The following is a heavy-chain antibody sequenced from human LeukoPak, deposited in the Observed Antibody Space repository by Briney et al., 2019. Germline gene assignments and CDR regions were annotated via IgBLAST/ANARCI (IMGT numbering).Heavy chain of an antibody. Sequence: ASVNVSCKASGYAFNAFGFTWVRQAPGQGLEWMGWISGYNGVTNYAQNFQGRVTMTTDTSTSTAFMELGSLRFDDTAVYYCARMPLGYKTNWSDFWGQGTLVIVSS. CDR1: GYAFNAFG. J-gene: IGHJ5*01. CDR3: ARMPLGYKTNWSDF. V-gene: IGHV1-18*04. D-gene: IGHD3-10*01. CDR2: ISGYNGVT.